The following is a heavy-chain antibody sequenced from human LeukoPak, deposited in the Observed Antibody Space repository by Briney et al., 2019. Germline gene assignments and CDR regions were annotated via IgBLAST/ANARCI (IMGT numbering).Heavy chain of an antibody. CDR3: ARTRYCSSSSCHIAFDI. V-gene: IGHV3-21*01. J-gene: IGHJ3*02. D-gene: IGHD2-15*01. CDR1: GFTFSSYS. Sequence: GGPLRLSCAASGFTFSSYSMNWVRQAPGKGLEWVSSISSSSNYIDYADSVKGRFTISRDTARNSLYLQMNGLRAEDTAVYYCARTRYCSSSSCHIAFDIWGQGTVVTVSS. CDR2: ISSSSNYI.